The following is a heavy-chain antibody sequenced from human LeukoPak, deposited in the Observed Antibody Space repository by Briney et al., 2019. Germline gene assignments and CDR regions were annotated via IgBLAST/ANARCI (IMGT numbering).Heavy chain of an antibody. CDR3: AREGLSSSSPHFDY. D-gene: IGHD6-13*01. Sequence: PGGSLRLSCAASGFTFSSYSMNWVRQAPGKGLEWVSYISSSSSTIYYADSVKGRFTISRDNAKNSLYLQMNSLRAEDTAVYYCAREGLSSSSPHFDYWGQGTLVTVSS. CDR2: ISSSSSTI. J-gene: IGHJ4*02. CDR1: GFTFSSYS. V-gene: IGHV3-48*04.